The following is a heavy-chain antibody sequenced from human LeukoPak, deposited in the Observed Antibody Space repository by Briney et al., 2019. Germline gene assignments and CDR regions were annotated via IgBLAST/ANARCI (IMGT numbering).Heavy chain of an antibody. V-gene: IGHV3-48*03. Sequence: GGSLRLSCAASGFTFSSYEMNWVRQAPGKGLEWVSYISSGSTIYYADSVKGRFTISRDNAKNSLYLQMNSLRAEDTAVYYCAELGITMIGGVWGKGTTVTIFS. CDR3: AELGITMIGGV. CDR2: ISSGSTI. D-gene: IGHD3-10*02. J-gene: IGHJ6*04. CDR1: GFTFSSYE.